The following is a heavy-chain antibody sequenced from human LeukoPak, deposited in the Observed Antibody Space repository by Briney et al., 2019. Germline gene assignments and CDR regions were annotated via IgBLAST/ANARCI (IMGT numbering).Heavy chain of an antibody. CDR1: GGSISSYY. CDR3: AIGDAAIGPALDY. CDR2: IYTSGST. Sequence: PSETLSLTCTVSGGSISSYYWSWIRQPPGKGLEWIGYIYTSGSTNYNPSLKSRATISVDTSKNQFSLKLSSVTAADTAVYYCAIGDAAIGPALDYWGQGTLVTVSS. J-gene: IGHJ4*02. V-gene: IGHV4-4*09. D-gene: IGHD2-2*01.